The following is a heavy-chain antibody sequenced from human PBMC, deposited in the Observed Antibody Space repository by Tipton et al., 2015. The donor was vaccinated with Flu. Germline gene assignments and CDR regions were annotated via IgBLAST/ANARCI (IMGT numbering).Heavy chain of an antibody. J-gene: IGHJ4*02. CDR2: ISYSGTT. CDR3: TRDPLFNPFMVRGIIVDS. CDR1: GASISDYY. Sequence: TLSLTCSVSGASISDYYWNWIRQRPGKGLEWLAHISYSGTTDYNPSLKSRLTVSADTSKNQFSLKVTSVTAADTAVYYCTRDPLFNPFMVRGIIVDSWGQGTLVAVSS. V-gene: IGHV4-59*12. D-gene: IGHD3-10*01.